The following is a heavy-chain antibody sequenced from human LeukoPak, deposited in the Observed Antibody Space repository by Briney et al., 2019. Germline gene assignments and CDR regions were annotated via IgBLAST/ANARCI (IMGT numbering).Heavy chain of an antibody. V-gene: IGHV7-4-1*02. CDR1: GYTFTSYA. J-gene: IGHJ4*02. CDR3: ARVVGCGGDCYSGISDY. CDR2: INTNTGNP. Sequence: ASVKISCKASGYTFTSYAMNWVRQAPGQGLEWMGWINTNTGNPTYAQGFTGRFVFSLDTSVSTAYLQISSLKAEDTAVYYCARVVGCGGDCYSGISDYWGQGTLVTVSS. D-gene: IGHD2-21*02.